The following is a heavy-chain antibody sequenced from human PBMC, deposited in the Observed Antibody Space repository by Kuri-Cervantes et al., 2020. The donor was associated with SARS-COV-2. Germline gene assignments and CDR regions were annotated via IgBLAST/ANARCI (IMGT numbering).Heavy chain of an antibody. CDR1: GFSFSNYW. Sequence: GGSLRLSCVASGFSFSNYWMHWVRQAPGKGLVWVSVIYSGGSSTYYADSVKGRFTISRDNAKNSLYLQMNSLRAEDTAAYYCARVMDIVATMGVLANYGMDVWGQGTTVTVSS. CDR3: ARVMDIVATMGVLANYGMDV. CDR2: IYSGGSST. V-gene: IGHV3-NL1*01. D-gene: IGHD5-12*01. J-gene: IGHJ6*02.